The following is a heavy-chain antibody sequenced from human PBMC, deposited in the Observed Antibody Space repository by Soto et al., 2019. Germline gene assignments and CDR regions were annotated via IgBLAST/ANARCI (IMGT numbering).Heavy chain of an antibody. CDR3: AKFFVATGGSSGLPWSFHY. Sequence: EVQLLESGGDLVQPGGSLRLSCAASGFTFSSYAMSWVRQAPGKGLEWVSAISGSGGTTYYADSVKGRFTISRDSSKNTLYLQMYSLRAEDTATYYSAKFFVATGGSSGLPWSFHYWGQGTLVTVSS. CDR2: ISGSGGTT. CDR1: GFTFSSYA. V-gene: IGHV3-23*01. J-gene: IGHJ4*02. D-gene: IGHD6-25*01.